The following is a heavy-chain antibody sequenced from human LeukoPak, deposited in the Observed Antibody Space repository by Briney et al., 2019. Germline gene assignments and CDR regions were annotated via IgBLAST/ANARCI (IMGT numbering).Heavy chain of an antibody. CDR2: IYYSGST. D-gene: IGHD2-15*01. V-gene: IGHV4-30-2*03. CDR3: AGIYCSGGSCYVDY. CDR1: GGSISSGSYF. J-gene: IGHJ4*02. Sequence: SQTLSLTCSVSGGSISSGSYFWSWIRQPAGKGLEWIGSIYYSGSTYYNPSLKSRVTISVDTSKNQFSLKLSSVTAADTAVYYCAGIYCSGGSCYVDYWGQGTLVTVSS.